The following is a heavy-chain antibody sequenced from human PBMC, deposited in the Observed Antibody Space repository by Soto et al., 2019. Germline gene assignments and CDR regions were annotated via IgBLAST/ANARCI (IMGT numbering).Heavy chain of an antibody. CDR2: IIPIFGTT. J-gene: IGHJ3*02. CDR3: ARTVFGVVTLAFDI. D-gene: IGHD3-3*01. CDR1: GGTFGSNA. Sequence: VHLVQSGAEVKKPGSSVNVSCKASGGTFGSNAIAWVREVPGQGLEWMGWIIPIFGTTHYAQKFQGRVTITADESTGTVYMDLSSLRSDATAVYYCARTVFGVVTLAFDIWGQGTLLTVSS. V-gene: IGHV1-69*01.